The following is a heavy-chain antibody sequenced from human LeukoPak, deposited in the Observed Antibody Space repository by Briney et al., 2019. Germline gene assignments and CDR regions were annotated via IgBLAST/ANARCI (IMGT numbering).Heavy chain of an antibody. CDR2: INQDGSSK. CDR1: GFTFSRYC. J-gene: IGHJ4*02. V-gene: IGHV3-7*01. CDR3: ARDRDYYDSSGYPVDY. Sequence: GGCLRLSCAVSGFTFSRYCKVWARRAPGKGLAWVANINQDGSSKYYEDSVKGRFTISRDNAKNSLYLQMNSLRAEDTAVYYCARDRDYYDSSGYPVDYWGQGTLVTVSS. D-gene: IGHD3-22*01.